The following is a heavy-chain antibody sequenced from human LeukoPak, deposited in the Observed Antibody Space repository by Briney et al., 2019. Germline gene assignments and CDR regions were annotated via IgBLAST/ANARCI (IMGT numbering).Heavy chain of an antibody. CDR2: ISAYNGNT. CDR1: GYTFTSYG. Sequence: GASVKVSCKASGYTFTSYGISWVRQAPGQGLEWMGWISAYNGNTNYAQKLQGRVTMTTDTSTSTAYMELRSLRSDDTAVYYCASFGGPGYSSSGGFDPWGQGTLVTVSS. J-gene: IGHJ5*02. D-gene: IGHD6-13*01. V-gene: IGHV1-18*01. CDR3: ASFGGPGYSSSGGFDP.